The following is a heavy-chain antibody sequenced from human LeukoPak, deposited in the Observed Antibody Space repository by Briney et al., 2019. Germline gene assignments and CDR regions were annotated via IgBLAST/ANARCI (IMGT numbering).Heavy chain of an antibody. J-gene: IGHJ5*02. Sequence: SETLSLTCTVSGGSISSYYWSWIRQPPGKGLEWIGYIYYSGSTYYNPSLKSRVTISVDTSKNQFSLKLSSVTAADTAVYYCARVSDYGGGGFDPWGQGTLVTVSS. CDR1: GGSISSYY. CDR2: IYYSGST. V-gene: IGHV4-30-4*01. CDR3: ARVSDYGGGGFDP. D-gene: IGHD4-17*01.